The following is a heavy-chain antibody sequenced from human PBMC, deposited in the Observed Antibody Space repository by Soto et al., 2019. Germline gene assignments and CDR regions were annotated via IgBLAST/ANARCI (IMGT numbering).Heavy chain of an antibody. CDR3: AKVGYYYDSSYFYYFDY. D-gene: IGHD3-22*01. CDR2: ISGSGGST. Sequence: GGSLRLSCAVFGFTFSSYAMSWVRQAPGKXLEWVSAISGSGGSTYYADSVKGRFTISRDNSKNTLYLQMNSLRAEDTAVYYCAKVGYYYDSSYFYYFDYWRQGTPVTVSS. J-gene: IGHJ4*02. V-gene: IGHV3-23*01. CDR1: GFTFSSYA.